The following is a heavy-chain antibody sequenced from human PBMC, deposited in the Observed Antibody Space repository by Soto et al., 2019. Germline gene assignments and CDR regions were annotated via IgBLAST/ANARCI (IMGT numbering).Heavy chain of an antibody. CDR2: IWSDGNNR. Sequence: PGGSLILSCATTRFIFLNHSMQWVLQAPGKGLEWVAVIWSDGNNRYYADSVKGRFTISRDNSKNTLYLQMNSLRAEDTAVYYCVRGDNWNDEASDYWGQGP. V-gene: IGHV3-33*01. J-gene: IGHJ4*02. CDR3: VRGDNWNDEASDY. D-gene: IGHD1-1*01. CDR1: RFIFLNHS.